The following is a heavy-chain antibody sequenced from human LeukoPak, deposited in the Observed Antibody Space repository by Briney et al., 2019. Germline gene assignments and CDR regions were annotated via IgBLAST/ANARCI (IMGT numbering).Heavy chain of an antibody. CDR2: ISGSGGST. CDR1: GFTVSSNY. CDR3: AKLALYYGSGSYFDY. D-gene: IGHD3-10*01. V-gene: IGHV3-23*01. J-gene: IGHJ4*02. Sequence: GGSLRLSCAASGFTVSSNYMSWVRQAPGKGLEWVSAISGSGGSTYYADSVKGRFTISRDNSKNTLYLQMNSLRAEDTAVYYCAKLALYYGSGSYFDYWGQGTLVTVSS.